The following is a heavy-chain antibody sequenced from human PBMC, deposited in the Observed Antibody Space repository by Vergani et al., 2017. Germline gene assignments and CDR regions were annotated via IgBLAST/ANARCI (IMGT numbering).Heavy chain of an antibody. V-gene: IGHV5-51*01. CDR1: EYSFGNYW. Sequence: EVELVQSGPEMRKPGESLKISCKGSEYSFGNYWIGWVRQLSGKGLHWMGIIYSADSDTRYSPSFLGQVTISADKSISTAFLQWDSLKASDSALYYCARHTTYTDSWGQGTLVTVSS. CDR2: IYSADSDT. D-gene: IGHD1-1*01. J-gene: IGHJ4*02. CDR3: ARHTTYTDS.